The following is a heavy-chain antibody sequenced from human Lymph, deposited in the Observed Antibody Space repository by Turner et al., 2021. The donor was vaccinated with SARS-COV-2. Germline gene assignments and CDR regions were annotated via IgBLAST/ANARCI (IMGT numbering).Heavy chain of an antibody. Sequence: QVQLVESGGGVVQPGSSLRLSCAASGFTFSSYGMPWVRQAPGKGLEWLAVIWFDGSNKYYADSVKGRFTISRDKSKNTLYLQMNSLRAEDTAVYYCARDTLWFASLGAFDIWGQGTMVTISS. CDR1: GFTFSSYG. CDR2: IWFDGSNK. V-gene: IGHV3-33*01. D-gene: IGHD3-10*01. J-gene: IGHJ3*02. CDR3: ARDTLWFASLGAFDI.